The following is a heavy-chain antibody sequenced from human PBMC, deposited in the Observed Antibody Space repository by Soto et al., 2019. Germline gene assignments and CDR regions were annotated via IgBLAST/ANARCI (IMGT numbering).Heavy chain of an antibody. V-gene: IGHV5-51*01. CDR3: ARGESGSKFRTTSWFDF. CDR2: FYPGDSDT. J-gene: IGHJ4*02. Sequence: LXESLTISCQGSGYTFTNYWIGLVRQMPGKGLEWMGIFYPGDSDTRYSPSLQGHVTISADKSISTAYLQWGGLKASDSAMYYCARGESGSKFRTTSWFDFWGQGTLVTVSS. CDR1: GYTFTNYW. D-gene: IGHD1-1*01.